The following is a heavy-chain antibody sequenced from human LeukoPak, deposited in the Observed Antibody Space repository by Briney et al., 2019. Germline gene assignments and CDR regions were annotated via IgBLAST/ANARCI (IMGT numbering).Heavy chain of an antibody. V-gene: IGHV4-39*01. Sequence: PSETLSLTCTVSGGSISSSSYYWGWIRQPPGKGLEWIGSIYYSGSTYYNPSLKSRVTISVDTSKNQFSLKLSSVTAADTAVYYCARRGIRDYVFYWGQGTLVTVSS. J-gene: IGHJ4*02. D-gene: IGHD3-16*01. CDR1: GGSISSSSYY. CDR3: ARRGIRDYVFY. CDR2: IYYSGST.